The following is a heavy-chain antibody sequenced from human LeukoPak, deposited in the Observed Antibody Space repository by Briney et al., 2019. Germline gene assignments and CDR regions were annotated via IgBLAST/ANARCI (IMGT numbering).Heavy chain of an antibody. CDR3: AREMATKAFDY. J-gene: IGHJ4*02. CDR2: ISYDGSNK. CDR1: GFTFSSYA. D-gene: IGHD5-24*01. Sequence: GGSLRLSCAASGFTFSSYAMHWVRQAPGKGLEWVAVISYDGSNKYYADSVKGRFTISRDNSKNALYLQMNSLRAEDTAVYYCAREMATKAFDYWGQGTLVTVSS. V-gene: IGHV3-30*01.